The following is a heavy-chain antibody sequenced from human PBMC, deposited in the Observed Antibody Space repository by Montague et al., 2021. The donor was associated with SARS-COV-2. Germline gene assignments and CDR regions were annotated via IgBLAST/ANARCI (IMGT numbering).Heavy chain of an antibody. CDR1: GTSFSGYY. CDR2: INHGGST. V-gene: IGHV4-34*01. D-gene: IGHD3-10*01. CDR3: ARLRHGVVPSPILGVGPYYSYYCMDV. J-gene: IGHJ6*03. Sequence: SETLSLTCAVHGTSFSGYYWNWIRQPPGKGLEWIGEINHGGSTKYSPSLKSRLTISADTSKNQFTLKLTSVAAADTAVYYCARLRHGVVPSPILGVGPYYSYYCMDVWGRGTTVTVSS.